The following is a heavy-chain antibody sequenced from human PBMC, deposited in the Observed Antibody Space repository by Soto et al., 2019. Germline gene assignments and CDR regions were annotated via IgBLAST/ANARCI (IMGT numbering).Heavy chain of an antibody. CDR2: IIPIFGTA. CDR3: ARVYYYDSAEYFQH. D-gene: IGHD3-22*01. V-gene: IGHV1-69*01. J-gene: IGHJ1*01. Sequence: VSCKASGGTFSSYAISWVRQAPGQGLEWMGGIIPIFGTANYAQKFQGRVTITADESTSTAYMELSSLRSEDTAVYYCARVYYYDSAEYFQHWGQGTLVTVSS. CDR1: GGTFSSYA.